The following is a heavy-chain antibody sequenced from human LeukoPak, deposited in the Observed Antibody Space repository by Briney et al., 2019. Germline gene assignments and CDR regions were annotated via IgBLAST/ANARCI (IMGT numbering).Heavy chain of an antibody. J-gene: IGHJ4*02. V-gene: IGHV3-33*06. CDR1: GFTFSSYG. D-gene: IGHD6-19*01. CDR2: IWYDGSNK. CDR3: AKSKAVATWAIIDY. Sequence: GGSLRLSCAASGFTFSSYGMHWVRQAPGKGLEWVAVIWYDGSNKYYADSVKGRFTISRDNSKNTLYLQMNSLRAEDTAVYYCAKSKAVATWAIIDYWGQGTLVTVSS.